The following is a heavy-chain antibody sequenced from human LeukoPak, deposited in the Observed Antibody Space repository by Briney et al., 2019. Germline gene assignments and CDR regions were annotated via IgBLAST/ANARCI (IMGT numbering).Heavy chain of an antibody. CDR3: ASQGVLLWFGELFPW. CDR2: IKQDGSEK. V-gene: IGHV3-7*03. Sequence: GGSLRLSCAASGFTFSSYWMSWVRQAPGKGLEWVANIKQDGSEKYYVDSVKGRFTISRDSAKNSLYLQMNSLRAEDTAVYYCASQGVLLWFGELFPWWGQGTLVTVSS. J-gene: IGHJ4*02. D-gene: IGHD3-10*01. CDR1: GFTFSSYW.